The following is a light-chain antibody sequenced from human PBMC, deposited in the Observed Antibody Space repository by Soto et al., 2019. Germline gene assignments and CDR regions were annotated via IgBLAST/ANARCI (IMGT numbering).Light chain of an antibody. CDR1: SSDVGGYNF. V-gene: IGLV2-14*03. J-gene: IGLJ1*01. Sequence: QSALTQPASVSGSPGQSITISCTGTSSDVGGYNFVSWYQHHPGKAPKLIIYDVSNRPSGVSNRFSGSKSGNTASLTISGLQAEDEADYYCTSYTSSLTYVFGAWTKLTVL. CDR2: DVS. CDR3: TSYTSSLTYV.